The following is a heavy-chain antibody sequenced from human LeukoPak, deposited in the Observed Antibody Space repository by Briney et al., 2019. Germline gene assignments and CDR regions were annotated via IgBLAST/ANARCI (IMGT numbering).Heavy chain of an antibody. D-gene: IGHD3-3*01. Sequence: ASVKVSCKASGYRFTSYGFAWVRQAPGQGLEWMGWISAYNGKTKYAQEYEGRVTMTTDTSTSTAYMEVRSLRSDDTAVYYCARAQTINDFWSGYGYYYYYMDVWGKGTTVTVSS. CDR3: ARAQTINDFWSGYGYYYYYMDV. CDR2: ISAYNGKT. CDR1: GYRFTSYG. V-gene: IGHV1-18*01. J-gene: IGHJ6*03.